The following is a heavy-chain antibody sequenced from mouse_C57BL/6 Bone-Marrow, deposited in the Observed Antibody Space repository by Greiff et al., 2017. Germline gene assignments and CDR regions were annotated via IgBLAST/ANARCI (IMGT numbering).Heavy chain of an antibody. CDR2: IDPSDSYT. Sequence: QVQLQQPGAELVRPGTSVKLSCKASGYTFTSYWMHWVKQRPGQGLEWIGVIDPSDSYTNYNQKFKGKATLTVDTSSSTAYMQLSSLTSEDSAVYYCARFHYFDYGGQGTTLTVAS. CDR3: ARFHYFDY. CDR1: GYTFTSYW. J-gene: IGHJ2*01. V-gene: IGHV1-59*01.